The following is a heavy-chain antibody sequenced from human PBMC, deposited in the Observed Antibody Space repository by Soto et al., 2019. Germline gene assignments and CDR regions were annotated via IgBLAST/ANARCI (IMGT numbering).Heavy chain of an antibody. CDR2: ISYDGSNK. J-gene: IGHJ4*02. V-gene: IGHV3-30-3*01. Sequence: QVQLVESGGGVVQPGGSLTLSCAASGFTFSSYAMHWVRQAPGKGLECVAVISYDGSNKYHADSVKGRFTISRDNSKNTLYLQMTSLRAEDTAVYYCSRDCGVDNWGQGTLVTVSS. D-gene: IGHD2-21*01. CDR1: GFTFSSYA. CDR3: SRDCGVDN.